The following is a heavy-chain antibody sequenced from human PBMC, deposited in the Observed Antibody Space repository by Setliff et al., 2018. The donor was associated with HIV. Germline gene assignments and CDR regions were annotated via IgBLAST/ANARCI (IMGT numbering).Heavy chain of an antibody. CDR2: ISSDINYI. CDR1: GFSFSTYN. CDR3: AKGVKWLDP. J-gene: IGHJ5*02. Sequence: GESLKISCAASGFSFSTYNMNWVRQAPGKGLEWVSSISSDINYIYYADSVKGRFSISRDNAKNSLYLQMNSLRVDDTAAYYCAKGVKWLDPWGQGTLVTVSS. D-gene: IGHD3-16*01. V-gene: IGHV3-21*04.